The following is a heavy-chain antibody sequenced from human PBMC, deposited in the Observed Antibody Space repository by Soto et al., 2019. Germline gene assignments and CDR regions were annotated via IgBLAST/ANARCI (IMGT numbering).Heavy chain of an antibody. J-gene: IGHJ4*02. D-gene: IGHD4-17*01. Sequence: ASVKVSCKASGGTFSSYTISWVRQAPGQGLEWMGRIIPILGIANYAQKFQGRVTITADKSTSTAYMELSSLRSEDTAVYYCARDPDPYYGDSTVDYWGQGTLVTVSS. CDR1: GGTFSSYT. CDR3: ARDPDPYYGDSTVDY. V-gene: IGHV1-69*04. CDR2: IIPILGIA.